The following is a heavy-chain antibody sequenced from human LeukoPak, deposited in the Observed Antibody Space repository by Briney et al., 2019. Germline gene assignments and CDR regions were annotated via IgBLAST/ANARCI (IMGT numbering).Heavy chain of an antibody. V-gene: IGHV1-2*02. J-gene: IGHJ5*02. CDR3: ARADRLHGGPYLIGP. D-gene: IGHD2-21*01. CDR2: INPNSGGT. Sequence: ASVKVSCRASGYSFTDYYMHWVRQAPGQGLEWMGWINPNSGGTNSAQKFQGRVTMTRDTSITTVYMEVSWLTSDDTAIYYCARADRLHGGPYLIGPWGQGTLVTVSS. CDR1: GYSFTDYY.